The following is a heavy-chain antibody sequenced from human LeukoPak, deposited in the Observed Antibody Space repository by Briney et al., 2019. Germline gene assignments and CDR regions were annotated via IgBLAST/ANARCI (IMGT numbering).Heavy chain of an antibody. CDR2: IYSSGST. V-gene: IGHV4-30-4*02. Sequence: SETLSLTCTVSGVSISSGDYYWSWIRQPPGKGLEWIGYIYSSGSTYYNPSLKSRVTISADASKNQFSLNLGSVTAADTAVYYCARDSHSIDIATPGGFDPWGQGTLVTVSS. CDR1: GVSISSGDYY. J-gene: IGHJ5*02. D-gene: IGHD1-26*01. CDR3: ARDSHSIDIATPGGFDP.